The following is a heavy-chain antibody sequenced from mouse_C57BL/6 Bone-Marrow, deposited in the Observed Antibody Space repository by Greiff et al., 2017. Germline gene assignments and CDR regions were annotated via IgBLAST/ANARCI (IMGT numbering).Heavy chain of an antibody. CDR2: ISGGGGNT. D-gene: IGHD1-1*01. V-gene: IGHV5-9*01. CDR3: ARHMHYYGSFFAMDY. Sequence: EVMLVESGGGLVKPGGSLKLSCAASGFTFSSYTMSWVRQTPEKRLEWVATISGGGGNTYYPASVKGRFTISRDNAKNTLYLQMSSLRSEDTALYYCARHMHYYGSFFAMDYWGQGTSVTVSS. CDR1: GFTFSSYT. J-gene: IGHJ4*01.